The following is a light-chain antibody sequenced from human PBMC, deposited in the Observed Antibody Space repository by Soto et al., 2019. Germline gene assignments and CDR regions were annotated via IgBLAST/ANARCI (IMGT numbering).Light chain of an antibody. J-gene: IGKJ2*02. CDR3: QHLRT. CDR2: GAS. Sequence: EIVLTQSPGTLSLSPGERATLSCRASQSVSSSYLAWYQQKPGQAPRLLIYGASSRATGIPDRFSGSGSGTDFTLTISRLEPEDFAVYYCQHLRTFGQGTKREIK. CDR1: QSVSSSY. V-gene: IGKV3-20*01.